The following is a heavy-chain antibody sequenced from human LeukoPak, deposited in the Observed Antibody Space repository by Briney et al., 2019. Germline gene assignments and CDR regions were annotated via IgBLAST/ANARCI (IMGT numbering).Heavy chain of an antibody. Sequence: SETLSLTCTEPGGSISSYYWSWMRQPPRKGLGWIGYIYCSGSTNYNPSLKSRVTISVDTSKNQFSLKLSSVTAADTAVYYCARNTITMIVDYWGQGTLVTVSS. CDR2: IYCSGST. CDR1: GGSISSYY. CDR3: ARNTITMIVDY. D-gene: IGHD3-22*01. V-gene: IGHV4-59*01. J-gene: IGHJ4*02.